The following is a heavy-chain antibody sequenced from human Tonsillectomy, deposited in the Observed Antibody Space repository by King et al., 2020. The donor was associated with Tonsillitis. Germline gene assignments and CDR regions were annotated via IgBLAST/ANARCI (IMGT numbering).Heavy chain of an antibody. D-gene: IGHD3-10*01. CDR2: IIPLFGTA. Sequence: QVQLVQSGAEVKKPGSSVKVSCEASGGTFSSYAITWVRQAPGQGLEWMGGIIPLFGTANYAQKFQGRVAITADESTSTVYLELSSLRYEETAVYYCAFYDPGRIYKSDSYYSYMDVWGKGTTVTVSS. CDR1: GGTFSSYA. J-gene: IGHJ6*03. CDR3: AFYDPGRIYKSDSYYSYMDV. V-gene: IGHV1-69*01.